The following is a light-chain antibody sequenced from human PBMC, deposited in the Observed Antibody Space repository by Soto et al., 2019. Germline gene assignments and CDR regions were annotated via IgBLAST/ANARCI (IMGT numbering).Light chain of an antibody. V-gene: IGKV3-15*01. CDR2: GAS. Sequence: EIVLTQSPGTLSLSPGERATLSCRASQSVSSSYLAWYQQKPGQAPRLLIYGASTRATGIPARFSGSGSGTEFTLTISSLQSEAFAVYYCQQYNNWPRTFGQGTKVDIK. J-gene: IGKJ1*01. CDR1: QSVSSSY. CDR3: QQYNNWPRT.